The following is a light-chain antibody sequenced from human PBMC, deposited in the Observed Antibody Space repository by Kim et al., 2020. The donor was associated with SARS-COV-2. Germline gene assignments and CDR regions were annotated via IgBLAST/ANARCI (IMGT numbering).Light chain of an antibody. CDR2: GAS. V-gene: IGKV1-9*01. Sequence: DIQLTQPPSFLSASVGDRVTITCRASQAINIYSAWYQQKPGKAPKLLIYGASTLQSGVPSRFSGSGSGTEFTLTISYLQPEDFATYYCQQLNTFPLTFGGGTKVYIK. J-gene: IGKJ4*01. CDR3: QQLNTFPLT. CDR1: QAINIY.